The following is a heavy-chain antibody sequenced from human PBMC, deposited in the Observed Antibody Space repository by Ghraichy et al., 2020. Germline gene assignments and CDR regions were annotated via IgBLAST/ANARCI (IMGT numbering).Heavy chain of an antibody. CDR1: GFTFSSYS. D-gene: IGHD2-15*01. Sequence: GESLNISCAASGFTFSSYSMNWVRQAPGKGLEWVSSISSSSSYIYYADSVKGRFTISRDNAKNSLYLQMNSLRAEDTAVYYCARTVGYYGMDVWGQGTTVTVSS. J-gene: IGHJ6*02. V-gene: IGHV3-21*01. CDR2: ISSSSSYI. CDR3: ARTVGYYGMDV.